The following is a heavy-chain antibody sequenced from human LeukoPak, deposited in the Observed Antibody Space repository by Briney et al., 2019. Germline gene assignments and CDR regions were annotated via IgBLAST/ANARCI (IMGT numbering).Heavy chain of an antibody. CDR2: IYPGDSDT. CDR3: ARRGYGSGNYYYPN. Sequence: GESLKISCKGSGYSFTNHYIGWVRLMPGKGLEWMGIIYPGDSDTRYSPSIQGQVTISADKSISTAYLQWSSLKASDTAMHYCARRGYGSGNYYYPNWGQGTLVTVSS. CDR1: GYSFTNHY. D-gene: IGHD3-10*01. J-gene: IGHJ4*02. V-gene: IGHV5-51*01.